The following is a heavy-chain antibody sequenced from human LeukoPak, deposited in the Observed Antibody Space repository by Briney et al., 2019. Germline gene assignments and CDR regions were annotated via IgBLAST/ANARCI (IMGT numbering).Heavy chain of an antibody. CDR1: GGAISGGDYY. CDR2: TYSSGST. J-gene: IGHJ4*02. CDR3: ARGGGSRWPFDY. Sequence: SSETLSLTCTVSGGAISGGDYYWGWIRQPAGKGLEWIGRTYSSGSTSYNTCLKSRVTISVDTSKDQFSLNLSSVTAADTAGYYCARGGGSRWPFDYWGQGTLVTVSS. D-gene: IGHD4-23*01. V-gene: IGHV4-61*02.